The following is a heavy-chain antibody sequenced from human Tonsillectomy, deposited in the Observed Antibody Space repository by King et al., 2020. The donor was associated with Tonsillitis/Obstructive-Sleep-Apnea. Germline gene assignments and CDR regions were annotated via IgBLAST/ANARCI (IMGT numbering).Heavy chain of an antibody. CDR2: IFSNDKK. Sequence: FTLKESGPVLVKPTETLTLTCTVSGFSLSNFTIMGGSWIRQPPGKALEWLSHIFSNDKKSYSTSLKSRFTISKETSKSQVVLTLTNTDPVDTATYYCARIREELVVFGPWGQGTLVTVSS. CDR3: ARIREELVVFGP. CDR1: GFSLSNFTIMG. D-gene: IGHD2-15*01. V-gene: IGHV2-26*01. J-gene: IGHJ5*02.